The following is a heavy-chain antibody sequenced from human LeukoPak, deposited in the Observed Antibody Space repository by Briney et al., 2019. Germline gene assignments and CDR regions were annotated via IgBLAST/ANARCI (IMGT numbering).Heavy chain of an antibody. J-gene: IGHJ2*01. Sequence: PSETLSLTCTVSGDSINSNPYSWAWIRQPPGKGLEWIGSIYYSGRSYYKVSLKSRVIISLDTPNNQFSLKVSSVTAADTAVYYCARGSTYWYFDLWGRGTLVTVSS. CDR3: ARGSTYWYFDL. V-gene: IGHV4-39*07. CDR1: GDSINSNPYS. CDR2: IYYSGRS.